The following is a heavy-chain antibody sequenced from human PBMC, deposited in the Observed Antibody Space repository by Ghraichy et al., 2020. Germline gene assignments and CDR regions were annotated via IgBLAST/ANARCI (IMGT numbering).Heavy chain of an antibody. CDR2: IYYSGST. J-gene: IGHJ4*02. CDR3: ARVAKGYGDYFDY. D-gene: IGHD4-17*01. CDR1: GGSISSYY. V-gene: IGHV4-59*01. Sequence: AGSLSLTCTVSGGSISSYYWSWIRQPPGKGLEWIGYIYYSGSTNYNPSLKSRVTISVDTSKNQFSLKLSSVTAADTAVYYCARVAKGYGDYFDYWGQGTLVTVSS.